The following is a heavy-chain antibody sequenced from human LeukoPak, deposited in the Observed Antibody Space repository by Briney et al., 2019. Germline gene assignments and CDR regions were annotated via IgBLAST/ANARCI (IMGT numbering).Heavy chain of an antibody. CDR1: GGSISSYY. Sequence: ASETLSLTCTVSGGSISSYYWSWIRQPPGKGLEWIGYIYYSGSTNYNPSLKSRVTISGDTSKNQFSLKLSSATAADTAVYYCARHGGRGVYYGMDVWGQGTTVTVSS. V-gene: IGHV4-59*01. CDR3: ARHGGRGVYYGMDV. J-gene: IGHJ6*02. D-gene: IGHD3-10*01. CDR2: IYYSGST.